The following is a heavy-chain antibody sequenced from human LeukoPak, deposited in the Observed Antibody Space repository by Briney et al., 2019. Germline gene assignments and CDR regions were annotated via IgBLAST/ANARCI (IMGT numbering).Heavy chain of an antibody. D-gene: IGHD3-22*01. CDR1: GGTFSSYA. Sequence: ASVKVSCKASGGTFSSYAISWVRQAPGQGLEWMGWISAYNGNTNYAQKLQGRVTMTTDTSTSTAYMELRSLRSDDTAVYYCARVYGGGYDSSGYLDYWGQGTLVTVSS. J-gene: IGHJ4*02. CDR2: ISAYNGNT. CDR3: ARVYGGGYDSSGYLDY. V-gene: IGHV1-18*01.